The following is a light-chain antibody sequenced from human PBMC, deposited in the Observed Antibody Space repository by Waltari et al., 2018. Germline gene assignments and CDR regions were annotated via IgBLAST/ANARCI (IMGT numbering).Light chain of an antibody. V-gene: IGLV2-23*02. CDR2: EVI. CDR3: CSYAGSSSVV. Sequence: QSALTQPASVSGSPGQSITIPCTGTSSDVGSYNLVSWYQQHPGKAPKLMIYEVITRPSGVSNRFSGSKSGNTASLTISGLQAEDEADYYCCSYAGSSSVVFGGGTKLTVL. J-gene: IGLJ2*01. CDR1: SSDVGSYNL.